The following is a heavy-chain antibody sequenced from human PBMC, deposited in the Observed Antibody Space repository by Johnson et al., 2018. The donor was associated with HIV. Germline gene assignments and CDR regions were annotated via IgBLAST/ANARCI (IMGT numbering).Heavy chain of an antibody. CDR2: ISFDGNNK. V-gene: IGHV3-30*03. J-gene: IGHJ3*02. CDR3: ARGHCGGAVWLDDVADI. CDR1: GFIFSSYG. D-gene: IGHD2-21*01. Sequence: QEQLVESGGGVVQPGRSLRLSCAASGFIFSSYGIHWVRQGPGKGLEWVALISFDGNNKDYAECMKGRFTVPRDTSENTLSVQMNSLRREDTAVQCCARGHCGGAVWLDDVADIWGQGTMVIVSS.